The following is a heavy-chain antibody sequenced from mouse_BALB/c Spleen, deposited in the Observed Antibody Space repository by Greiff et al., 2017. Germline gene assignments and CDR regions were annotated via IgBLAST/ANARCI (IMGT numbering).Heavy chain of an antibody. J-gene: IGHJ4*01. Sequence: VQLQQSGAELVKPGASVKLSCTASGFNIKDTYMHWVKQRPEQGLEWIGRIDPANGNTKYDPKFQGKATITADTSSNTAYLQLSSLTSEDTAVYYCARGFITHVMENRGQGNADTVSS. CDR3: ARGFITHVMEN. CDR2: IDPANGNT. V-gene: IGHV14-3*02. D-gene: IGHD1-2*01. CDR1: GFNIKDTY.